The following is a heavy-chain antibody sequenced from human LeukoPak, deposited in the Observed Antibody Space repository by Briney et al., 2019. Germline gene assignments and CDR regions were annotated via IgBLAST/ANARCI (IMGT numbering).Heavy chain of an antibody. CDR2: IYYSGST. D-gene: IGHD6-13*01. J-gene: IGHJ4*02. Sequence: PSETLSLTCTVSGGSISSYYWSWIRQPPGKGLEWIGYIYYSGSTNYNPSLKSRVTISVDTSKNQFSLKLSSVTAADTAVYYCARSGPRQQLGIHVDYWGQGTLVTVSS. CDR1: GGSISSYY. CDR3: ARSGPRQQLGIHVDY. V-gene: IGHV4-59*01.